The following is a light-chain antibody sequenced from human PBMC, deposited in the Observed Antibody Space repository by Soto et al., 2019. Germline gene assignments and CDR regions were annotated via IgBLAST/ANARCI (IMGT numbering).Light chain of an antibody. CDR3: QQYGSSPRT. Sequence: EIVLTQSPGTLSLSPGERDTLSCRASQSVSSSYLAWYQQKPGQAPRLLIYGASSRATGIPDRFSGSGFGTDFTLTISRLEPEDLAVYYCQQYGSSPRTFGQGTKVDIK. V-gene: IGKV3-20*01. CDR2: GAS. J-gene: IGKJ1*01. CDR1: QSVSSSY.